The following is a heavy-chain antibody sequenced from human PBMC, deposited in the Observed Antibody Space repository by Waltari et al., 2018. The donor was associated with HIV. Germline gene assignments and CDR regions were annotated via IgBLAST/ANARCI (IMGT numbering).Heavy chain of an antibody. CDR1: GYTFTSYA. Sequence: QVQLVQSGAEVKKPGASVKVSCKASGYTFTSYAIHWVRQAPGQRLEWMGWIKAGNDNTKYSQKFQGRVTITRDTSASTAYMELSSLRSEDTAVYYCARDVPVWNYYYYYGMDVWGQGTTVTVSS. D-gene: IGHD1-1*01. CDR3: ARDVPVWNYYYYYGMDV. V-gene: IGHV1-3*01. J-gene: IGHJ6*02. CDR2: IKAGNDNT.